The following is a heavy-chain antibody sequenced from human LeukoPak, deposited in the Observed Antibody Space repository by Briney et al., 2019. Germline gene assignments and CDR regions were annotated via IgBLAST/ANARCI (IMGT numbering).Heavy chain of an antibody. CDR3: VPRSRGMDV. CDR1: GFTFSSSG. V-gene: IGHV3-53*01. CDR2: IYSGGST. D-gene: IGHD3-10*01. Sequence: GRSLRLSCAASGFTFSSSGMHWVRQAPGKGLEWVSVIYSGGSTYYADSVKGRFIISRDNSKNTLYLQMNSLRAEDTAVYYCVPRSRGMDVWGQGTTVIVSS. J-gene: IGHJ6*02.